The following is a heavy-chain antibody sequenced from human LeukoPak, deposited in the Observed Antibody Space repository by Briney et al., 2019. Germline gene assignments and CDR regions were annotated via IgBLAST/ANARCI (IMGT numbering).Heavy chain of an antibody. D-gene: IGHD5-12*01. Sequence: PGGSLRLSCAASGFTFSTYAINWVRQAPGKGLQWVSVISGGGDSTYYADSVKGRFTISRDNSKNTLYLQMNSLRTEDTAVYYCAKGYSAYGAVDAFDLWGQGTMVTVSS. CDR3: AKGYSAYGAVDAFDL. CDR2: ISGGGDST. V-gene: IGHV3-23*01. J-gene: IGHJ3*01. CDR1: GFTFSTYA.